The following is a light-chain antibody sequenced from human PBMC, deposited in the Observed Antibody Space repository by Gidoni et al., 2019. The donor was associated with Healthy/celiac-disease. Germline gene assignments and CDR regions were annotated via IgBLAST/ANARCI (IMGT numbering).Light chain of an antibody. CDR1: QSVSSSY. Sequence: VLTQSPGTLSLSQGERATLSCRASQSVSSSYLAWYQQKPGQAPRLLIYGASSRATGTPDRFSGSGSGTDFTLTISRLEPEDCAVYYCQQYGSSPLTFGGGTKVEIK. CDR3: QQYGSSPLT. V-gene: IGKV3-20*01. CDR2: GAS. J-gene: IGKJ4*01.